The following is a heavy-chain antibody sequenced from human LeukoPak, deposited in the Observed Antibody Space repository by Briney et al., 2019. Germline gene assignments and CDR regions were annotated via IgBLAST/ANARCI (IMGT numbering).Heavy chain of an antibody. D-gene: IGHD1-26*01. Sequence: SETLSLTCTVSGGSISSSSYYWGWIRQPPGTGLEWIGSIYYSGSTYYNPSLKSRVTISVDTSKNQFSLKLSSVTAADTAVYYCARLPLGGGAFDIWGQGTMVTVSS. CDR3: ARLPLGGGAFDI. J-gene: IGHJ3*02. V-gene: IGHV4-39*01. CDR1: GGSISSSSYY. CDR2: IYYSGST.